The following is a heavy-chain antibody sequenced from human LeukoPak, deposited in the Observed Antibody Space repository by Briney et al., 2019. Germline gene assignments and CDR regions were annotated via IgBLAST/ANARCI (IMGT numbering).Heavy chain of an antibody. CDR2: ISSSGTTI. V-gene: IGHV3-48*03. CDR3: ARIMITVTTSDY. Sequence: PGRSLRLSCAASGFTFSSYEMNWVRQAPGKGLEWLSYISSSGTTIKSADSVKGRFTISRDNAKNSLYLQVNSLRAEDTAVYYCARIMITVTTSDYWGQGTLVTGS. J-gene: IGHJ4*02. D-gene: IGHD4-17*01. CDR1: GFTFSSYE.